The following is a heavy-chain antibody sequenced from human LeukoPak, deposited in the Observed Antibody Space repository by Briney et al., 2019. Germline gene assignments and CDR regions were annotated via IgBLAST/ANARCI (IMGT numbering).Heavy chain of an antibody. Sequence: PGGSLRLSCAASAFTFSSYGMHWVRQAPGKGPVWVSRINGDGSMTNYADSVKGRFTISRDNAKNSLYLQMNSLRAEDTAVYYCAREEGRGAPYDPWGQETLVTVSS. J-gene: IGHJ5*02. V-gene: IGHV3-74*01. D-gene: IGHD1-26*01. CDR2: INGDGSMT. CDR3: AREEGRGAPYDP. CDR1: AFTFSSYG.